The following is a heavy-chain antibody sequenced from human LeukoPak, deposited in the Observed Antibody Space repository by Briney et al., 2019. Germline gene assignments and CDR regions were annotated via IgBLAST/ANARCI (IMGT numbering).Heavy chain of an antibody. V-gene: IGHV1-2*06. D-gene: IGHD3-22*01. CDR1: GGTFSNYA. CDR2: INPNSGGT. J-gene: IGHJ4*02. CDR3: ARCYYDSSGYYFIDY. Sequence: ASVKVSCKASGGTFSNYAISWVRQAPGQGLEWMGRINPNSGGTNYAQKFQGRVTMTRDTSISTAYMELSRLRSDDTAVYYCARCYYDSSGYYFIDYWGQGTLVTVSS.